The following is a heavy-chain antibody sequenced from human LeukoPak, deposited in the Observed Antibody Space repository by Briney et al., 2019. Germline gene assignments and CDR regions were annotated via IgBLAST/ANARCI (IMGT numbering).Heavy chain of an antibody. CDR3: ARDIAAAGLFFDY. Sequence: PGGSLRLSCAASGFIFSNYAMHWVRQAPGKGLEWVTFIRYDGSNKYYAESVKGRFTISRDNSKNTLYLQMNSLRAEDTAVYYCARDIAAAGLFFDYWGQGTLVTVSS. J-gene: IGHJ4*02. D-gene: IGHD6-13*01. CDR1: GFIFSNYA. CDR2: IRYDGSNK. V-gene: IGHV3-30*02.